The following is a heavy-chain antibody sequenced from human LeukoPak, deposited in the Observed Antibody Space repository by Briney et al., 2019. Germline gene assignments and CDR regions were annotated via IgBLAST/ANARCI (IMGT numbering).Heavy chain of an antibody. D-gene: IGHD3-22*01. J-gene: IGHJ4*02. CDR2: ISAYNGNT. V-gene: IGHV1-18*01. CDR3: ARERAHYYDSSGYYGY. CDR1: GYTFTSYG. Sequence: GASVKVSCTASGYTFTSYGISWVRQAPGQGLEWMGWISAYNGNTNYAQKLQGRVTTTTDTSTSTAYMELRSLRSDDTAVYYCARERAHYYDSSGYYGYWGQGTLVTVSS.